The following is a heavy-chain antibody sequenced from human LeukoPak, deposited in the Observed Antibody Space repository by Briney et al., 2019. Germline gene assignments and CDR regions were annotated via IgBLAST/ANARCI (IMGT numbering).Heavy chain of an antibody. D-gene: IGHD3-16*01. J-gene: IGHJ6*02. CDR2: IYSGGST. CDR3: AKGGLGANSYYYGMDV. V-gene: IGHV3-53*05. CDR1: GFIVSDSY. Sequence: GGSLRLSCAASGFIVSDSYMSWVRQAPGKGLEWVSVIYSGGSTYYADSVKGRFTISRDYSKNTLYLQMNSLRAEDTAVYYCAKGGLGANSYYYGMDVWGQGTTVTVSS.